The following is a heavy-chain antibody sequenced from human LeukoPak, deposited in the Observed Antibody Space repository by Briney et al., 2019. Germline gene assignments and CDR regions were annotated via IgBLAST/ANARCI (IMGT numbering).Heavy chain of an antibody. Sequence: GGSLRLSCVASGFTFSSNGMHWVRQAPGKGLEWVTFIQYDGSKKYYADSVKGRFTISRDNSKNTLYLQMNSLRAEDTAVYYCAKDVVRGSSAAQILDYWGQGTLVTVSS. CDR2: IQYDGSKK. CDR1: GFTFSSNG. D-gene: IGHD3-10*01. J-gene: IGHJ4*02. V-gene: IGHV3-30*02. CDR3: AKDVVRGSSAAQILDY.